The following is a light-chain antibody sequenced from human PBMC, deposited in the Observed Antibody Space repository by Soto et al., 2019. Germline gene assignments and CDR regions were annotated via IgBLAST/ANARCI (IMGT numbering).Light chain of an antibody. V-gene: IGLV1-40*01. Sequence: QPVLTQPPSVSGAPGQRVTISCTGSSSNIGAGYVVHWYQQLPGAAPKLLIFSDNNRPSGVPDRFSGSKSGTSASLAITGVRAEDEADYYCQSDGNNSDDVFGTGTKLTVL. CDR3: QSDGNNSDDV. CDR2: SDN. CDR1: SSNIGAGYV. J-gene: IGLJ1*01.